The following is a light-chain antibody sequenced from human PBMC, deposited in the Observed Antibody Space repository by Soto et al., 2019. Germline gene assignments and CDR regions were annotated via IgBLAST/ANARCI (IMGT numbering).Light chain of an antibody. J-gene: IGKJ2*01. CDR3: QQYGSSFRYT. CDR1: QSVNGNY. V-gene: IGKV3-20*01. CDR2: GAS. Sequence: EIVLTQSPGTLSLSPGERATLSCRARQSVNGNYLTWYQQKPGQAPRLLIYGASTRATGTPDRFSGSGSGTVFTLTISRLEPEDFAVYYCQQYGSSFRYTFGQGTKLEIK.